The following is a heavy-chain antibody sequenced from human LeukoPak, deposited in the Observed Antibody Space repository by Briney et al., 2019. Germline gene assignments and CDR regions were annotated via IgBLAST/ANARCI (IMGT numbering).Heavy chain of an antibody. J-gene: IGHJ5*02. D-gene: IGHD3-22*01. CDR3: ARAYYYDSSGYGTFDP. CDR1: GYTFTNYG. V-gene: IGHV1-18*01. Sequence: EASVKVSCKASGYTFTNYGISWVRQAPGQGLEWMGWISAYNGNTNYAQKLQGRVTMTTDTSTSTAYMELRSLRSDDTAVYYCARAYYYDSSGYGTFDPWGQGTLVTVSS. CDR2: ISAYNGNT.